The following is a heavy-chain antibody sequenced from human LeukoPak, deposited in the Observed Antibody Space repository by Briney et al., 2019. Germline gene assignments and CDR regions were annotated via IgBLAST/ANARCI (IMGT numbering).Heavy chain of an antibody. CDR2: INPSGGST. D-gene: IGHD3-9*01. CDR3: ARDLTPGAFDI. Sequence: GASVKVSCKASGYTFTSYYMHWVRQAPGQGLEWMGIINPSGGSTSYAQKFQGRVTMTRDTSTGTVYMELSSLRSEDTAVYYCARDLTPGAFDIWGQGTMVTVSS. J-gene: IGHJ3*02. CDR1: GYTFTSYY. V-gene: IGHV1-46*01.